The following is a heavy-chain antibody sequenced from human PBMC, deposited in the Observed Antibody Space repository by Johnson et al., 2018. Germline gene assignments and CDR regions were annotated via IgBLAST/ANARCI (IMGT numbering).Heavy chain of an antibody. Sequence: EVQLVESGGGLVKPGGSLRLSCAASGFTFSSYSMNWVRQAPGKGLEWVSSISSSSSYIYNADSMKGRFTISRDNAKNSLHLQMNSRRAEDTAGYYCARSQSAYYGDYVGAEYVQHWGQGTLVTVSS. CDR3: ARSQSAYYGDYVGAEYVQH. D-gene: IGHD4-17*01. CDR2: ISSSSSYI. J-gene: IGHJ1*01. V-gene: IGHV3-21*01. CDR1: GFTFSSYS.